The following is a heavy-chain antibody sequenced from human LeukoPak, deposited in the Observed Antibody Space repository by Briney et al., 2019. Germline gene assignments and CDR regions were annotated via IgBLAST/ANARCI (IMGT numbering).Heavy chain of an antibody. V-gene: IGHV3-30-3*01. D-gene: IGHD6-19*01. J-gene: IGHJ4*02. CDR2: ISYDGSNK. CDR1: GFTFSSYA. CDR3: ARERQKYSSGWHTPEY. Sequence: GTSLRLSCAASGFTFSSYAMHWVRQAPGKGLEWVAVISYDGSNKYYADSVKGRFTISRDNSKNMLSLQMNRLRAEDTAVYYSARERQKYSSGWHTPEYWGQGTLVTVSS.